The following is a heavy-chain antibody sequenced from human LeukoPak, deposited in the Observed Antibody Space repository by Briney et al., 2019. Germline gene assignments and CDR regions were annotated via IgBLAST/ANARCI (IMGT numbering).Heavy chain of an antibody. J-gene: IGHJ5*02. D-gene: IGHD3-16*01. CDR3: AKDLTLLGWFDP. CDR1: GFTFSSYA. CDR2: ISGSGGST. Sequence: GGSLRLSCAASGFTFSSYAMSWVRQAPGKGLEWVSAISGSGGSTYYADSVKGRFTISRDNSKNTLYLQMNSLRAEGTAVYYCAKDLTLLGWFDPWGQGTLVTVSS. V-gene: IGHV3-23*01.